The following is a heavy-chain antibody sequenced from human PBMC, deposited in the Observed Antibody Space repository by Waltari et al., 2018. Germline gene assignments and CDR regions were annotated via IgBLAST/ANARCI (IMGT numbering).Heavy chain of an antibody. Sequence: QFRLVQSGPEVKKPGSSVKVSCKSSGGTFANYAISWVRQAPGQGVEWMGGIIPMVKKSNYAQKFKDRVTITKDESTTTAFMELSGLRFDDTAIYYCARTLPPDNKSWHYYFGMDVWGQGTTVTVSS. CDR1: GGTFANYA. CDR3: ARTLPPDNKSWHYYFGMDV. J-gene: IGHJ6*02. CDR2: IIPMVKKS. D-gene: IGHD1-1*01. V-gene: IGHV1-69*05.